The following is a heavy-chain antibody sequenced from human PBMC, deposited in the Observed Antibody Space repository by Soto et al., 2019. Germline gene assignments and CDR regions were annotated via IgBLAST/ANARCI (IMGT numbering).Heavy chain of an antibody. D-gene: IGHD6-19*01. CDR2: ISYDGSNK. CDR1: GFTFSSYA. Sequence: QVQLVESGGGVVQPGRSLRLSCAASGFTFSSYAMHWVRQAPGKGLEWVAVISYDGSNKYYADSVKGRFTISRDNSKNTLYRQMNSLRAEDTAVYYCARVSSYSSGWPVDDWGQGTLVTVSS. CDR3: ARVSSYSSGWPVDD. V-gene: IGHV3-30-3*01. J-gene: IGHJ4*02.